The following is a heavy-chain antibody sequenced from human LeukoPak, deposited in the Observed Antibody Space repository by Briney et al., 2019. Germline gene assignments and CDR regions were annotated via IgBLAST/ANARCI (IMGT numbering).Heavy chain of an antibody. CDR2: IRGKGNNYAT. Sequence: GGSLKLSCAASGFTFSGAAMHWVRQASGKGLEWVGHIRGKGNNYATAYTESVKGRFTISRDDSKNTAYLQMNSLKTEDTAVYYCTGSSVGHWGQGTLVTVSS. CDR3: TGSSVGH. D-gene: IGHD6-25*01. V-gene: IGHV3-73*01. J-gene: IGHJ1*01. CDR1: GFTFSGAA.